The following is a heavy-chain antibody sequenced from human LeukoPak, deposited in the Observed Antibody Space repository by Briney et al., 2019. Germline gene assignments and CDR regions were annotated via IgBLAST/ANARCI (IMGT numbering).Heavy chain of an antibody. CDR3: ARNGVQSGSGYYYYDY. CDR1: GGSMSSYY. D-gene: IGHD3-22*01. Sequence: SETLSLTCTVSGGSMSSYYWSWVRQPPGKGLEWIGHIYSSESTNYNPSLKSRVTISVDTSNNQFSLRLSSVTAADTAVYYCARNGVQSGSGYYYYDYWGQGTLVTVSS. J-gene: IGHJ4*02. CDR2: IYSSEST. V-gene: IGHV4-59*01.